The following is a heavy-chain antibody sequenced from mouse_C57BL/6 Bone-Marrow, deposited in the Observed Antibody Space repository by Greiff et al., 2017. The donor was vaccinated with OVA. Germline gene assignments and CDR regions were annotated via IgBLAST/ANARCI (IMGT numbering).Heavy chain of an antibody. J-gene: IGHJ4*01. D-gene: IGHD6-5*01. CDR3: ARGPYAIYAMDY. CDR2: ISDGGSYT. Sequence: EVQVVESGGGLVKPGGSLKLSCAASGFTFSSYAMSWVRQTPEKRLEWVATISDGGSYTYYPDNVKGRFTITRDNAKNNLYLQMSHLKSEDTAMYYCARGPYAIYAMDYWGQGTSVTVSS. CDR1: GFTFSSYA. V-gene: IGHV5-4*01.